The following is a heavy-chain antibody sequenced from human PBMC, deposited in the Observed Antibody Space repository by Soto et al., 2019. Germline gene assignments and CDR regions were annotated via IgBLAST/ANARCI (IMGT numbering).Heavy chain of an antibody. CDR2: ISSDGGNR. J-gene: IGHJ4*02. CDR1: GFTFSDYA. CDR3: ARERARVFDS. Sequence: GGSLRLSCAASGFTFSDYALHWVRQAPGKGLEWVTVISSDGGNRYYTDSVKGRFTISRDNSKNTLYLQMNSLRAEDTAVYFCARERARVFDSWGQGTLVTVSS. V-gene: IGHV3-30-3*01.